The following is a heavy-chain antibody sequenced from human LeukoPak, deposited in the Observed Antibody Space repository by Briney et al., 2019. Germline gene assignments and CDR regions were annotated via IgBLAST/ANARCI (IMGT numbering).Heavy chain of an antibody. J-gene: IGHJ4*02. V-gene: IGHV3-7*01. CDR3: VRDRHTIERIAAAGRIDY. Sequence: GGSLRLSCAASGFTFSSYWMSWVRQAPGKGLEWVANIKQDGSEKYYVDSVKGRFTISRDNAKNSLYLQMNSLRAEDTAVYYCVRDRHTIERIAAAGRIDYWGQGTLVTVSS. CDR2: IKQDGSEK. D-gene: IGHD6-13*01. CDR1: GFTFSSYW.